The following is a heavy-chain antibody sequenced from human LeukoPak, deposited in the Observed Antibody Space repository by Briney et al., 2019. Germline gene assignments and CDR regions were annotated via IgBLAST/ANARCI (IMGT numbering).Heavy chain of an antibody. CDR2: ISSSSSYI. CDR1: GFTFSGYS. D-gene: IGHD3-10*01. Sequence: GGSLRLSCAASGFTFSGYSMNWVRQAPGKGLEWVSSISSSSSYIYYADSVKGRFTISRGNAKNSLYLQMNSLRAEDTAVYYCARGMVRGPPDYWGQGTLVTVSS. J-gene: IGHJ4*02. V-gene: IGHV3-21*01. CDR3: ARGMVRGPPDY.